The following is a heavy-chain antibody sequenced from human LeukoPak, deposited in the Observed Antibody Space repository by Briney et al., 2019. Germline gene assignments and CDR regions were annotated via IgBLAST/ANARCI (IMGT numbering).Heavy chain of an antibody. CDR1: GFTFSSYG. V-gene: IGHV3-33*01. CDR3: ATLGGYFDY. J-gene: IGHJ4*02. CDR2: IWYDGSNK. Sequence: PGGSLRLSCAASGFTFSSYGMHWVRQAPGKGLEWVAVIWYDGSNKYYADSVKGRFTISRDNSKNTLYLQTNSLRAEDTAVYYCATLGGYFDYWGQGTLVTVSS. D-gene: IGHD2-15*01.